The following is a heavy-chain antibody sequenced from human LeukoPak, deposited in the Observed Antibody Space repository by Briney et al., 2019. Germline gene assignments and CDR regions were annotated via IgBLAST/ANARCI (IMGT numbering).Heavy chain of an antibody. J-gene: IGHJ1*01. CDR3: ATPVPNCSGGSCYDRDH. CDR2: FDPEDGET. Sequence: ASVKVSCKVSGYTLTELSMHWVRQAPGKGLEWMGGFDPEDGETIYAQKFQGRVTMTEDTSTDTAYMELSSLRSEDTAVYYCATPVPNCSGGSCYDRDHWGQGTLVTVSS. CDR1: GYTLTELS. V-gene: IGHV1-24*01. D-gene: IGHD2-15*01.